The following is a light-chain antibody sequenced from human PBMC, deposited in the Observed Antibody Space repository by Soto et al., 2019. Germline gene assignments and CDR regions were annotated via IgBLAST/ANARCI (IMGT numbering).Light chain of an antibody. J-gene: IGLJ1*01. CDR2: EVS. CDR3: SSHTSSSTSYV. CDR1: SSDVGGYNY. Sequence: QSVLTQPASVSGSPGQSITISCTGTSSDVGGYNYVSWYKQTPGKAPKLMIFEVSNRPSGVSNRFSGFKSGNTASLTISGLQAEDEADYYCSSHTSSSTSYVFGTGTKVTVL. V-gene: IGLV2-14*01.